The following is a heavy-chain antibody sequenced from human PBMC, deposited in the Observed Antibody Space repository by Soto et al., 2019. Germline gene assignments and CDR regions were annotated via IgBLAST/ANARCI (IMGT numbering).Heavy chain of an antibody. CDR1: GYTFTSYY. CDR3: ARADYGDWRFDP. D-gene: IGHD4-17*01. V-gene: IGHV1-46*01. Sequence: QVQLVQSGAEVKKPGASVKVSCKASGYTFTSYYMHWVRQAPGQGLEWMGIINSSGGSTSYAQKFQGRVTMTRDTSTSTVYMELSSLRSEDTAVYYCARADYGDWRFDPWGQGTLVTVSS. J-gene: IGHJ5*02. CDR2: INSSGGST.